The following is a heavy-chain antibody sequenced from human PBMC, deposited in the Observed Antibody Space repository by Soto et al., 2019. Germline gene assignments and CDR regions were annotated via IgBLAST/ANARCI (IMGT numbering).Heavy chain of an antibody. Sequence: QVQLVQSGAEVKKPGASVKVSCKASGYTFTSYGISWVRQAPGQGLEGMGWISAYNGNTNYARKVQGRVTRTTDTSTSRAHMGLRGLRADDAAVYYCASGTHFDYWGQGTLVTVSP. CDR1: GYTFTSYG. CDR3: ASGTHFDY. V-gene: IGHV1-18*01. J-gene: IGHJ4*02. CDR2: ISAYNGNT.